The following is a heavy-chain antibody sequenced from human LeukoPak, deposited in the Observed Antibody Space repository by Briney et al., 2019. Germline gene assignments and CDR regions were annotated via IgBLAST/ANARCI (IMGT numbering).Heavy chain of an antibody. V-gene: IGHV3-33*01. CDR1: GFTFSSYG. D-gene: IGHD3-22*01. J-gene: IGHJ2*01. CDR3: ARDGFTMIVVGWYFDL. Sequence: GGSLRLSCAASGFTFSSYGMHWVRQAPGKGLVWVAVIWYDGSNKDYADSVKGRFTISRDNSKNTLYLHMNSLRAEDTAVYYCARDGFTMIVVGWYFDLWGRGTLVTVSS. CDR2: IWYDGSNK.